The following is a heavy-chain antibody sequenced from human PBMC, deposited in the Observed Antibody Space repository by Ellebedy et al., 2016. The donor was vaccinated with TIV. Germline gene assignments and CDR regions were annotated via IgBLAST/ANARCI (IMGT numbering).Heavy chain of an antibody. CDR2: IRSDGSTQ. CDR1: GFSASG. J-gene: IGHJ6*02. CDR3: VKGAYPVPTVMAV. Sequence: GESLKISCAASGFSASGMHWVRQAPGKGLEWVAFIRSDGSTQYYADSVKGRFTISRDNSKTTLDLQMTSLRAEDTALYYCVKGAYPVPTVMAVWGQGTMVIVSS. V-gene: IGHV3-30*02. D-gene: IGHD3-16*01.